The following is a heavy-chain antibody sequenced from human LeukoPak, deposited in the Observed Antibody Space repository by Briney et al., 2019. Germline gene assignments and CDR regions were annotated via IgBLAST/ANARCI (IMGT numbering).Heavy chain of an antibody. Sequence: PGGSLRLSCTASGFPFSSYGMHWVRQAPGKGLEWVAIIRYDGNKKYYADSVKGRFTISRDNSKNTLDLQMNSLRAEDTDVYYCAKDGDYCSGGSCYSTPYFDYWGQGTLVTVSS. D-gene: IGHD2-15*01. V-gene: IGHV3-30*02. CDR3: AKDGDYCSGGSCYSTPYFDY. CDR1: GFPFSSYG. CDR2: IRYDGNKK. J-gene: IGHJ4*02.